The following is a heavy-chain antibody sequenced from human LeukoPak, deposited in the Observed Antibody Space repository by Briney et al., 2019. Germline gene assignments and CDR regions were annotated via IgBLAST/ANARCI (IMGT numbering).Heavy chain of an antibody. D-gene: IGHD5-24*01. Sequence: GASVKVSCKASGYTFTDYYMHWVRQAPGQGLEWMGWINPNSGSTNYAQNFQARVTMTRDTSISTAYMELSRLRSDDTAVYYCARDSPHRGVEMAKKRFDYWGQGTLVTVSS. J-gene: IGHJ4*02. CDR3: ARDSPHRGVEMAKKRFDY. CDR1: GYTFTDYY. CDR2: INPNSGST. V-gene: IGHV1-2*02.